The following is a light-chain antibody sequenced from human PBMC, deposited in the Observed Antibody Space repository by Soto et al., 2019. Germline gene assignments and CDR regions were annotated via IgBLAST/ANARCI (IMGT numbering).Light chain of an antibody. CDR1: QSISSY. CDR2: AAS. V-gene: IGKV1-39*01. J-gene: IGKJ5*01. CDR3: QQSYSTPIT. Sequence: IQMPQSPSSLSASLGDRFTITCRASQSISSYLNWYQQKPGKAPKLLIYAASSLQSGVPSRFSGSGSGTDFTLTISSLQPEDFATYYCQQSYSTPITFGQGTRLEIK.